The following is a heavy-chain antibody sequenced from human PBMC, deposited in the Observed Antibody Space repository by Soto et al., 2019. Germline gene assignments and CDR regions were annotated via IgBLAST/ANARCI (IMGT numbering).Heavy chain of an antibody. D-gene: IGHD3-3*02. V-gene: IGHV1-18*04. CDR3: ARDRLPGTGSAHFWGAGYRWFDP. J-gene: IGHJ5*02. CDR1: GYSFSSYG. Sequence: ASVKVSCKTSGYSFSSYGINWLRQAPGQGLELMGWISGYNGHTNIAQNLQGKLTMSTDPLTTTAYMDLASLKSDDTAVYFCARDRLPGTGSAHFWGAGYRWFDPWG. CDR2: ISGYNGHT.